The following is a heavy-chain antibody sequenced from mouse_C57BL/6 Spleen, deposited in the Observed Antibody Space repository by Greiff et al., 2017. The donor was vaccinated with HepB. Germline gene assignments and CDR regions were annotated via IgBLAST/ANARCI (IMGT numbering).Heavy chain of an antibody. Sequence: EVKLVESGGGLVKPGGSLKLSCAASGFTFSDYGMHWVRQAPEKGLEWVAYISSGSSTIYYADTVKGRFTISRDNAKNTLFLQMTSLRSEDTAMYYCARRWLQYFDVWGTGTTVTVSS. CDR1: GFTFSDYG. J-gene: IGHJ1*03. CDR3: ARRWLQYFDV. CDR2: ISSGSSTI. V-gene: IGHV5-17*01. D-gene: IGHD2-3*01.